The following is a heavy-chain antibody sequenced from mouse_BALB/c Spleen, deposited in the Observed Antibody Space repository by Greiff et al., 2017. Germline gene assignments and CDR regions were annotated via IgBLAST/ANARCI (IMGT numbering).Heavy chain of an antibody. CDR1: GYAFSSYW. Sequence: QVQLKQSGAELVRPGSSVKISCKASGYAFSSYWMHWVKQRPGQGLEWIGQIYPGDGDTNYNGKFKGKATLTADKSSSTAYMQLSSLTSEDSAVYFCARYPLAYWGQGTLVTVSA. CDR2: IYPGDGDT. V-gene: IGHV1-80*01. J-gene: IGHJ3*01. CDR3: ARYPLAY.